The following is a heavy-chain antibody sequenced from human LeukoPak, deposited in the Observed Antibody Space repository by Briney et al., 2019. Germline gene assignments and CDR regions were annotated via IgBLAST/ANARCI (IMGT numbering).Heavy chain of an antibody. J-gene: IGHJ6*04. CDR3: ARDRSAGREGGGMDV. D-gene: IGHD2-15*01. Sequence: GGSLRLSCAASGFTFSSYEMNWVRQAPGKGLEWVSYISSSGSTIYYADSAKGRFTISRDNAKNSLYLQMNSLRAEDTAVYYCARDRSAGREGGGMDVWGKGTTVTVSS. CDR2: ISSSGSTI. V-gene: IGHV3-48*03. CDR1: GFTFSSYE.